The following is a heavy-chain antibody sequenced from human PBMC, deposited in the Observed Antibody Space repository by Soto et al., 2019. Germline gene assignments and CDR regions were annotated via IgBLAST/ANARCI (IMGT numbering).Heavy chain of an antibody. V-gene: IGHV4-61*01. CDR2: IYYNGIT. CDR1: GVSVSSGSYY. CDR3: ATSPGIDVSALES. J-gene: IGHJ4*02. Sequence: QVQLQESGPGLVGPSETLSLSCTVSGVSVSSGSYYWSWIRQPAGKGLEWIGYIYYNGITNYNPALKSPVTISVDTSKSQFSLSLRSVTAADTAVYYCATSPGIDVSALESWGRGAQVSVSS.